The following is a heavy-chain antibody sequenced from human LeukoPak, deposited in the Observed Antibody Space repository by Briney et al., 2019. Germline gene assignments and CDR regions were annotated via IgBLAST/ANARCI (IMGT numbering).Heavy chain of an antibody. CDR1: GGSISSSSYY. V-gene: IGHV4-39*01. CDR3: ARHLGRYNWNSPYYYYYYYMDV. D-gene: IGHD1-7*01. Sequence: SETLSLTCTVSGGSISSSSYYWGWIRQPPGKGLEWIGSIYYSGSTYYNPSLKSRVTISVDTSKNQFSLKLSSVTAADTAVYYCARHLGRYNWNSPYYYYYYYMDVWGKGTTVTVSS. J-gene: IGHJ6*03. CDR2: IYYSGST.